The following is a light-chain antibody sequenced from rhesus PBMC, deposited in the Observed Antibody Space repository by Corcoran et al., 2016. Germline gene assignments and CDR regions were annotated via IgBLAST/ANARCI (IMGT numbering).Light chain of an antibody. Sequence: DVVLTQSPLSLPVTLGQPASVSCRSSQSLVYRDGKTYLSWLQQKPGQPPRGLIYQVSNRDSGVPDRCRGSGAGTDFTLTISRVEAEDGGVYYCMQGTHSPYSFGQGTKVEIK. J-gene: IGKJ2*01. V-gene: IGKV2S9*01. CDR2: QVS. CDR3: MQGTHSPYS. CDR1: QSLVYRDGKTY.